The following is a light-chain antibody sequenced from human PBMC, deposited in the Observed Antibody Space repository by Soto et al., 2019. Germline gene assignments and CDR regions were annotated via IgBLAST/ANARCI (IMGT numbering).Light chain of an antibody. V-gene: IGKV3-15*01. CDR3: QHYNNWLYT. CDR1: QSVSSN. J-gene: IGKJ2*01. Sequence: EIVMTQSPATLSVSPGERATLSCKASQSVSSNLAWYQQKPGQVPRLLIYAASTRATGIPARFSGSGSETEFTLTISSLQSEDFAVYYCQHYNNWLYTFGQGTKVEIK. CDR2: AAS.